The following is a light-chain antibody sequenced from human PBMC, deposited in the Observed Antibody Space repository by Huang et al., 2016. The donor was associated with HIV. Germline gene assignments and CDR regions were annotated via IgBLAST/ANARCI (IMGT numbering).Light chain of an antibody. CDR1: QRVSGSY. CDR2: GAS. V-gene: IGKV3-20*01. CDR3: QQYGSLPIT. Sequence: EIVLTQSPGTMFLSPGERGTLSSRASQRVSGSYLTWYQQKPGQAPSLRIYGASSRATGIPDRFSGSGSGTDFTLTISRLEPEDFAVYYCQQYGSLPITFGQGTRLEIK. J-gene: IGKJ5*01.